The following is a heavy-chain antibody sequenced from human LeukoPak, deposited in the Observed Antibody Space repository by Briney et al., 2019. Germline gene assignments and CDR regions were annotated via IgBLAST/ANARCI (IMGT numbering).Heavy chain of an antibody. Sequence: SVKVSCKASGGTFISYAISWVRQAPGQGLEWMGGIIPIFGTANYAQKFQGRVTITADESTSTAYMELSSLRSEDTAVYYCARGRDHYDILTGSDYWGQGTLVTVSS. D-gene: IGHD3-9*01. CDR2: IIPIFGTA. CDR3: ARGRDHYDILTGSDY. V-gene: IGHV1-69*13. J-gene: IGHJ4*02. CDR1: GGTFISYA.